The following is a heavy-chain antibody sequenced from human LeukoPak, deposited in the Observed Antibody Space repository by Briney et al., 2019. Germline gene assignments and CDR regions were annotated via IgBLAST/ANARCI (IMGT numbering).Heavy chain of an antibody. Sequence: PSETLSLTCTVSGGSISSSSYYWGWIRQPPGKGLEWIGTFYYTGSTYYNPSLKSRISISVDTSKNHFSLKLSSVTAADTAVYYCARANYYDSSGYYYNAFDIWGQGTMVTVSS. V-gene: IGHV4-39*02. CDR3: ARANYYDSSGYYYNAFDI. CDR1: GGSISSSSYY. J-gene: IGHJ3*02. D-gene: IGHD3-22*01. CDR2: FYYTGST.